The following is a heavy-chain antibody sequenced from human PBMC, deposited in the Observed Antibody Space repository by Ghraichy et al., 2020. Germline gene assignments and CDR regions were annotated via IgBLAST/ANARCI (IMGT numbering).Heavy chain of an antibody. J-gene: IGHJ6*03. CDR2: ISGSGGST. CDR3: ANPYDFWSGYILVQRPDYYYYMDV. CDR1: GFTFSSYA. D-gene: IGHD3-3*01. Sequence: GGSLRLSCAASGFTFSSYAMSWVRQAPGKGLEWVSAISGSGGSTYYADSVKGRFTISRDNSKNTLYLQMNSLRAEDTAVYYCANPYDFWSGYILVQRPDYYYYMDVWGKGTTVTVSS. V-gene: IGHV3-23*01.